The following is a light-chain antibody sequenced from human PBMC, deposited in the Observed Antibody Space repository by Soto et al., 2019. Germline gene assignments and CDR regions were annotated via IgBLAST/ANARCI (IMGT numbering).Light chain of an antibody. J-gene: IGKJ5*01. CDR3: HQRNQ. Sequence: EIVVTQSPATLSVSPGERATLSCRVSQSVRNKVAWYQHKPGQTPRVIIYDTSTRAAGIPARFSGSGYGTYFTLTISSLQSEDFAMYYCHQRNQFGQGTRLEI. CDR1: QSVRNK. V-gene: IGKV3-15*01. CDR2: DTS.